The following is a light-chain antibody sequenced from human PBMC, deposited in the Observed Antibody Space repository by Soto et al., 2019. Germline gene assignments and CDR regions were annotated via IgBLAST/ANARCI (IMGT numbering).Light chain of an antibody. Sequence: QSVLTQPPSASGTPGQRGTISCSGSSSNIGSNSVNWYQQLPGTAPKLLMYSSNQRPSGVPDRFSGSKSGTSASLAISGLQSEDEADYYCAAWDGSRNGVVFGGGTKLTVL. J-gene: IGLJ2*01. CDR1: SSNIGSNS. CDR3: AAWDGSRNGVV. CDR2: SSN. V-gene: IGLV1-44*01.